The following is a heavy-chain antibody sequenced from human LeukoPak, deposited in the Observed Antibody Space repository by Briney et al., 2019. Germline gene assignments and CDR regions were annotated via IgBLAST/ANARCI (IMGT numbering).Heavy chain of an antibody. CDR2: INHSGST. CDR3: ARGGGGDGHTIDY. CDR1: GGSFSGYY. V-gene: IGHV4-34*01. Sequence: KSSETLSLTCAVYGGSFSGYYWSWIRQPPGKGLEWIWEINHSGSTNYNPSLKSRVTISVDTSKNQSSLKLSSVTAADTAVYYCARGGGGDGHTIDYWGQGTLVTVSS. J-gene: IGHJ4*02. D-gene: IGHD5-24*01.